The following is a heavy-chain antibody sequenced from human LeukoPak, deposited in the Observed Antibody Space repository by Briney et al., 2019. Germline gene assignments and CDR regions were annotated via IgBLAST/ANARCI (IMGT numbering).Heavy chain of an antibody. J-gene: IGHJ4*02. D-gene: IGHD2-2*01. CDR1: GFTVSSNY. V-gene: IGHV3-23*01. CDR3: AKSKSIVVVPAGFDY. Sequence: GGSLRLSCAASGFTVSSNYMSWVRQAPGKGLEWVSAISGSGGSTYYADSVKGRFTISRDNSKNTLYLQMNSLRAEDTAVYYCAKSKSIVVVPAGFDYWGQGTLVTVSS. CDR2: ISGSGGST.